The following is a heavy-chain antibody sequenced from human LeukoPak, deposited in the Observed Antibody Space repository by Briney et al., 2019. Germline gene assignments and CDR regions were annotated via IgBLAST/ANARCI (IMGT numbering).Heavy chain of an antibody. Sequence: SETLSLTCTVSGGSISSSSYYWGWIRQPPGKGLEWIGSIYYSGSTYYNPSLKSRVTISVDTSKNQFSLKLSSVTAADTAVYCCARGSPPDRVQLWFPLDYWGQGTLVTVSS. D-gene: IGHD5-18*01. CDR2: IYYSGST. J-gene: IGHJ4*02. CDR1: GGSISSSSYY. V-gene: IGHV4-39*07. CDR3: ARGSPPDRVQLWFPLDY.